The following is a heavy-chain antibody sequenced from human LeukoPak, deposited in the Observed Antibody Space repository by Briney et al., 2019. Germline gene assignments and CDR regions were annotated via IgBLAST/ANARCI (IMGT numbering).Heavy chain of an antibody. D-gene: IGHD3-3*01. CDR3: ARAGYYDPRDYYYYGMDV. CDR1: GFTFSSYS. V-gene: IGHV3-48*01. CDR2: ISSSSSTI. Sequence: GGSLRLSCAASGFTFSSYSMNWVRQAPGKGLEWVSYISSSSSTIYYADSVKGRFTISRDNAKNSLYLQMNSLRAEDTAVYYCARAGYYDPRDYYYYGMDVWGQGTTVTVSS. J-gene: IGHJ6*02.